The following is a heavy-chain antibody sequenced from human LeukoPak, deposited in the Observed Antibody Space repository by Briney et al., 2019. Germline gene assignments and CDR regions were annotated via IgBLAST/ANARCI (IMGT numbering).Heavy chain of an antibody. CDR1: XXXFXXXA. J-gene: IGHJ4*02. Sequence: SXXAXXXXFXXXAMSWVGQAPGKGLEGVSAISGSGGSTYYADSVKGRFTISRDNSKNTLYLQTNSLRAEDTAVYYCAKGSKAIAARALDYWGQGTLVTVSS. CDR3: AKGSKAIAARALDY. CDR2: ISGSGGST. V-gene: IGHV3-23*01. D-gene: IGHD6-6*01.